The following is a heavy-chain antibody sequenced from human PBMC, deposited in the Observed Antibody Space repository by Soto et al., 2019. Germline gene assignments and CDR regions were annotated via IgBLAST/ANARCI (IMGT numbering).Heavy chain of an antibody. CDR3: ARSDTTGYLDY. V-gene: IGHV5-51*07. D-gene: IGHD3-22*01. CDR2: IYIGDSDT. CDR1: GYNFINYW. Sequence: GESLKISCKGSGYNFINYWIGWVHQMPGKGLEWMGIIYIGDSDTRYRPSFQGQVTLSADKSINTAYLQWSSLKASDTAMYYCARSDTTGYLDYWGQGTLVTVSS. J-gene: IGHJ4*02.